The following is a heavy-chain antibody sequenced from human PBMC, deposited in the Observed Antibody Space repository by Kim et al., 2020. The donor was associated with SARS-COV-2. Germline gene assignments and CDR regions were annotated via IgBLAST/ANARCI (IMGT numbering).Heavy chain of an antibody. V-gene: IGHV4-34*01. CDR2: INHSGSA. CDR3: ARGRTPLWSKYYFDS. J-gene: IGHJ4*02. D-gene: IGHD5-18*01. Sequence: SETLSLTCPIYGGPSSDSYWSWIRQPPGKGLEWIGEINHSGSAYYSPSLKSRVLIAVDTSQNQFSLRLTSVTAADTALYFCARGRTPLWSKYYFDSWSQG. CDR1: GGPSSDSY.